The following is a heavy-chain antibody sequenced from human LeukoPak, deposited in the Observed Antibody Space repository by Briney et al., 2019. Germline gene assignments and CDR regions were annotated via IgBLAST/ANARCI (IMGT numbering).Heavy chain of an antibody. CDR1: GGSISSSSYY. CDR3: ARHADDYDYVWGSYRGYYFDY. Sequence: PSETLSLTCTVSGGSISSSSYYWGWIRQPPGKGLEWIGSIYYSGSTYYNPSLKSRVTISVGTSKNQFSLKLSSVTAADTAVYYCARHADDYDYVWGSYRGYYFDYWGQGTLVTVSS. D-gene: IGHD3-16*02. J-gene: IGHJ4*02. CDR2: IYYSGST. V-gene: IGHV4-39*01.